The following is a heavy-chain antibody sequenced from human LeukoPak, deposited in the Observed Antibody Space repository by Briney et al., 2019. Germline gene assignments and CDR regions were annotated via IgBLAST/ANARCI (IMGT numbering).Heavy chain of an antibody. D-gene: IGHD3-10*01. Sequence: PGRSLRLSCAASAFTFNSYGMHWVRQAPGKGLEWVAVISNDGNNKYYADSVKGRFTISRDNSKNTLFLQMNSLRAEDTAVYYCAKPYYYGSGANYFDYWGQGTLVTVSS. CDR3: AKPYYYGSGANYFDY. J-gene: IGHJ4*02. CDR1: AFTFNSYG. CDR2: ISNDGNNK. V-gene: IGHV3-30*18.